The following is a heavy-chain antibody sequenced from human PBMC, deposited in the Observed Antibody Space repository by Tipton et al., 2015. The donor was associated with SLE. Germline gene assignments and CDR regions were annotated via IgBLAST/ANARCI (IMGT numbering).Heavy chain of an antibody. Sequence: QSGPEVKKPGSSVKVSCKASGGTFSSYAISWVRQAPGQGLEWMGGIIPMFGTANYAQKFQGRVTISADESTSTAYMELSSLRSEDTAVYYCARAMVIAQGYYGMDVWGQGTTVTVSS. D-gene: IGHD2-21*01. CDR1: GGTFSSYA. CDR3: ARAMVIAQGYYGMDV. V-gene: IGHV1-69*01. J-gene: IGHJ6*02. CDR2: IIPMFGTA.